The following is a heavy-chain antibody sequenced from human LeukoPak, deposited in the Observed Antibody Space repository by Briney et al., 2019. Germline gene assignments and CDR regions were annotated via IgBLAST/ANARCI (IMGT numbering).Heavy chain of an antibody. Sequence: GGSLRLSCAASGFTFSSYGMHWVRQAPGKGLEWVAFIRYDGSNKYYADSVKGRFTISRDNSKNSLYLQMNSLRAEDTAVYYCARRYTYYGSGSPDAFDIWGQGTMVTVSS. D-gene: IGHD3-10*01. CDR1: GFTFSSYG. J-gene: IGHJ3*02. V-gene: IGHV3-30*02. CDR3: ARRYTYYGSGSPDAFDI. CDR2: IRYDGSNK.